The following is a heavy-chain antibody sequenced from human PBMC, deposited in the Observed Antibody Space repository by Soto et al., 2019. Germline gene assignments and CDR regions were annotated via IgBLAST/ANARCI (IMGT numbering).Heavy chain of an antibody. D-gene: IGHD3-22*01. CDR3: VRARSTDSRPDY. Sequence: PVGSLRLSCAASGFTFSLYSMIWVRQAPGKGLEWVASITSSSSYIYYEDSLKGRLTISRDNAKNSLFLQLDSLRAEDTAVYFCVRARSTDSRPDYWGQGTLVTVSS. CDR1: GFTFSLYS. J-gene: IGHJ4*02. CDR2: ITSSSSYI. V-gene: IGHV3-21*01.